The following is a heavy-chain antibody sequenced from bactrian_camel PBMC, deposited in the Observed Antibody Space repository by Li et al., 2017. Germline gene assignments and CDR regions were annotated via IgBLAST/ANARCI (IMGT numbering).Heavy chain of an antibody. J-gene: IGHJ4*01. CDR1: GYDFSNCR. CDR2: IGTFDRI. Sequence: HVQLAESGGGSVQAGGSLTLSCVASGYDFSNCRMSWYCQAAGKEREWVSSIGTFDRIDYADSVKGRFTISLDNAKNTLYLEMNSLRPEDTAMYYCAASLGKTYCSAAFFLSRLRPNFGFMGQGTQVTVS. V-gene: IGHV3S55*01. D-gene: IGHD1*01.